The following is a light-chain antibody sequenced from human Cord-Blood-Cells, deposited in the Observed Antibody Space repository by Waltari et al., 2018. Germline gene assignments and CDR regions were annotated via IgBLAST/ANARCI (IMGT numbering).Light chain of an antibody. CDR3: SSYTSSSVV. J-gene: IGLJ2*01. CDR1: SSDVGGYKY. CDR2: DVS. Sequence: QSALTQPASVSGSPGKSITISCTGTSSDVGGYKYVSWYQQHPGKAPKLMIYDVSNRPSGVSNRFSGSKSGNTASLTISGLQAEDEADYYCSSYTSSSVVFGGGTKLTVL. V-gene: IGLV2-14*01.